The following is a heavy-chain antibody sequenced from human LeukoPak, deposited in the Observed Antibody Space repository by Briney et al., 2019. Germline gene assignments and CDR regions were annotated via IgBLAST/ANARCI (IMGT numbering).Heavy chain of an antibody. D-gene: IGHD3-3*01. Sequence: PRESLKISCKASGYSFDYYWIAWVRQMPGKGLEWMGIIYPDDSDSTYSPSFQGQVTISVDKSINTAYLQWGSLKASNTAIYYCARVGSVTNFGVVSYYFDYWGQGTLVTVSS. CDR2: IYPDDSDS. CDR1: GYSFDYYW. J-gene: IGHJ4*02. V-gene: IGHV5-51*01. CDR3: ARVGSVTNFGVVSYYFDY.